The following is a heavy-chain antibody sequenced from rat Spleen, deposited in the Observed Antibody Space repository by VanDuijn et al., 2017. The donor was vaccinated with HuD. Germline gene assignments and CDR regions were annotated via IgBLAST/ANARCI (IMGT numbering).Heavy chain of an antibody. J-gene: IGHJ2*01. CDR3: SRSLGRVYNNYFDY. V-gene: IGHV3-3*01. CDR2: INSAGST. D-gene: IGHD1-10*01. Sequence: EVPLQESGPGLVKPSQSLSLTCSVTGYSITSSYRWNWIRKFPGNKLEWMGYINSAGSTNYNPSLKSRISITRDTSKNQFFLQLNSVTTEDTATYYCSRSLGRVYNNYFDYWGQGVMVTVSS. CDR1: GYSITSSYR.